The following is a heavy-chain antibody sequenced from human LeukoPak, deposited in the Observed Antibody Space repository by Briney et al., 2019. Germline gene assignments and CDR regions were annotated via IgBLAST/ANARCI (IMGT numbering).Heavy chain of an antibody. D-gene: IGHD3-22*01. CDR1: GGSISSYY. V-gene: IGHV4-4*07. CDR2: IYTSGST. CDR3: ARVLSVTTSAFAI. Sequence: PSETLSLTCTVSGGSISSYYWSWIRQPAGRGLEWIGRIYTSGSTNYNPSLKSRVTISVDTSKNQFSLRLSSVTAADTAVYYCARVLSVTTSAFAIWGQGTMVTVSS. J-gene: IGHJ3*02.